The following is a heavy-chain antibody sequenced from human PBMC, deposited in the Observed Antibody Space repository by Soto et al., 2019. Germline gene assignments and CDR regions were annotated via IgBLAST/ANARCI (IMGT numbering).Heavy chain of an antibody. CDR3: ARDRGGAGATDY. D-gene: IGHD1-26*01. Sequence: EVQLVESGGGLVQPGGSLRLSCAASGFTFSNSGMNWVRQAPGKGLEWVSYISSSSSTIRYADSVKGRFTISRDNAKNSLFLQMNSLRDEDTAVYYCARDRGGAGATDYWGQGNLVTVSS. V-gene: IGHV3-48*02. J-gene: IGHJ4*02. CDR2: ISSSSSTI. CDR1: GFTFSNSG.